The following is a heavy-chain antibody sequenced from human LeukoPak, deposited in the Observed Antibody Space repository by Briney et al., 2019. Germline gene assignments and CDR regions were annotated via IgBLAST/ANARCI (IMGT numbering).Heavy chain of an antibody. CDR3: AKDRSCTNGVCHGDFDY. CDR2: ISGSGDST. V-gene: IGHV3-23*01. Sequence: PGGPLRLSYAASGFTFSSYDMSWVRQAPGKGLEWVSGISGSGDSTYYADSVKGRFTISRDNSKTTLYLQMNSLRAEDTGVYYCAKDRSCTNGVCHGDFDYWGQGTLVTVSS. D-gene: IGHD2-8*01. J-gene: IGHJ4*02. CDR1: GFTFSSYD.